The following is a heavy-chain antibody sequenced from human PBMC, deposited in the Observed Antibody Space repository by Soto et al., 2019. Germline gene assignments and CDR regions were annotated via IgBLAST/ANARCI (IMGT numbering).Heavy chain of an antibody. D-gene: IGHD3-10*01. J-gene: IGHJ6*02. Sequence: QVRLVQSGAEVKKPGASLKVSCKASGFTFTTYGFTWVRQAPGQGLEWMGWISAYNGNTNYAQKFQGRVTMTTDTSTSTVYLELRSLTSDDTAVYYCARGGSDGMDVWGQGTTVTLSS. CDR1: GFTFTTYG. CDR3: ARGGSDGMDV. V-gene: IGHV1-18*01. CDR2: ISAYNGNT.